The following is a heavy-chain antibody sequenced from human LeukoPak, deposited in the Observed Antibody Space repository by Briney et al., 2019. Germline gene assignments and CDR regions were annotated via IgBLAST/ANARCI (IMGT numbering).Heavy chain of an antibody. CDR3: AKDRAWLQFDY. CDR2: IKKDGSDK. CDR1: GFTFSNYW. J-gene: IGHJ4*02. D-gene: IGHD5-24*01. V-gene: IGHV3-7*04. Sequence: PGGSLRLSCAASGFTFSNYWMSWVRQAPGKGLEWVADIKKDGSDKYHVDSVKGRFTISRDNAKNSLYLQMNSLRAEDTAVYYCAKDRAWLQFDYWGQGTLVTVSS.